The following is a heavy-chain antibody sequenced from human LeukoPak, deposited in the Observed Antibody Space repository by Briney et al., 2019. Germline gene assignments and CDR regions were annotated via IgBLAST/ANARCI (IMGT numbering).Heavy chain of an antibody. CDR2: ISSSGSYI. CDR1: GFTFTSYS. CDR3: ARGPRGTGLLWFGELFLD. V-gene: IGHV3-21*01. D-gene: IGHD3-10*01. J-gene: IGHJ4*02. Sequence: GGSLRLSCAASGFTFTSYSMNWVRQAPGKGLEWVSCISSSGSYIYYADSVKGRFTISRDNAKNSLYLQMNSLRAEDTAVYYCARGPRGTGLLWFGELFLDWGQGTLVTVSS.